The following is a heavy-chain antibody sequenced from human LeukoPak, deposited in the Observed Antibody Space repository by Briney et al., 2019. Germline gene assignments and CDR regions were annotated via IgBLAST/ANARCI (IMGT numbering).Heavy chain of an antibody. Sequence: PSETLSLTCTVSGGSVSDYYWSWIRQSPGKGLEWIGYIYYTGSSSYNPSLRSRVTISADTSKNQFSLKLSSVTAADTAVYYCAAGSRTWWFDPWGQETLVTVSS. V-gene: IGHV4-59*02. CDR1: GGSVSDYY. CDR3: AAGSRTWWFDP. J-gene: IGHJ5*02. CDR2: IYYTGSS. D-gene: IGHD3-10*01.